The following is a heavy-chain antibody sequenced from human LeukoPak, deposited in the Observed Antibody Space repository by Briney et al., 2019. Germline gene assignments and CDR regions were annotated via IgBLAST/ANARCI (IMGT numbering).Heavy chain of an antibody. V-gene: IGHV4-38-2*02. CDR1: GYSISSGYY. D-gene: IGHD5-12*01. CDR3: ARVSGYDWDDYYYYMDV. J-gene: IGHJ6*03. Sequence: PSETLSLTCTVSGYSISSGYYWGWIRQPPGKGLVWIGSIYHSGSTYYNPSLNSRVTISVDTSKNQFSLKLSSVTAADTAVYYGARVSGYDWDDYYYYMDVWGKGTTVTVSS. CDR2: IYHSGST.